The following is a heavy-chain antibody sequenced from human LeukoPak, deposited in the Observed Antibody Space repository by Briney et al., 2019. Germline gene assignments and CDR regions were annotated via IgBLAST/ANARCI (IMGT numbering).Heavy chain of an antibody. J-gene: IGHJ3*02. Sequence: SETLSLTCTVSGGSISSSSYYWGWIRQPPGKGLEWIGTIYYTGSTYYNPSLKSRVTISIDTSKNQFSLRLSSVTAADTAVYYCARQDSGSYLNPLDIWGQGTVVTVSS. CDR2: IYYTGST. V-gene: IGHV4-39*01. D-gene: IGHD1-26*01. CDR3: ARQDSGSYLNPLDI. CDR1: GGSISSSSYY.